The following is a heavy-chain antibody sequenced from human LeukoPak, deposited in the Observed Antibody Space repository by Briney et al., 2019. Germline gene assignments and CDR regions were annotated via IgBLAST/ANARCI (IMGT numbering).Heavy chain of an antibody. V-gene: IGHV3-21*01. CDR2: ISSSSSYI. Sequence: PGGSLRLSCAASGFTFSSYSMNWVRQAPGKGLEWVSSISSSSSYIYYADSMKGRFTISRDNAKNSLYLQMNSLRAEDTAVYYCARVSSPDYYDSSGNFDYWGQGTLVTVSS. CDR3: ARVSSPDYYDSSGNFDY. D-gene: IGHD3-22*01. J-gene: IGHJ4*02. CDR1: GFTFSSYS.